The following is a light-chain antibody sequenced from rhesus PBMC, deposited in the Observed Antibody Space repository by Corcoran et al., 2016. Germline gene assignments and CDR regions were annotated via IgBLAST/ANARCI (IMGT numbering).Light chain of an antibody. CDR1: QGISDY. CDR2: AAS. CDR3: LHGYSTPFT. J-gene: IGKJ3*01. V-gene: IGKV1-36*02. Sequence: DIQMTQSPSSLSASVGDRVTITCRASQGISDYLNWYQQKPGKAPKCLSYAASSVESGVPSRISGSGCGTDFTLPISRLRPEDLAAYYCLHGYSTPFTFGPGTKLDIK.